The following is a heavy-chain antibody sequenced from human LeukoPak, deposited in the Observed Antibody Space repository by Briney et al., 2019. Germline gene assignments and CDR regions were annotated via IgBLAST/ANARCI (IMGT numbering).Heavy chain of an antibody. CDR2: ISSSGSTI. Sequence: GGSLRLSCAASGFTFSSYEMNWVRQAPGKGLEWVSYISSSGSTIYYADSVEGRFTISRDNAKNSLYLQMNSLRAEDTAVYYCARWTSPYDILTGYLYWGQGTLVTVSS. CDR1: GFTFSSYE. CDR3: ARWTSPYDILTGYLY. V-gene: IGHV3-48*03. J-gene: IGHJ4*02. D-gene: IGHD3-9*01.